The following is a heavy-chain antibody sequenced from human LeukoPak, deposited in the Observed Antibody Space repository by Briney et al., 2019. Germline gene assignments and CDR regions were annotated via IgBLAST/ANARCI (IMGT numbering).Heavy chain of an antibody. J-gene: IGHJ4*02. V-gene: IGHV1-18*01. CDR2: ISGYNGNT. CDR3: TRAPRGDSYGYFDY. Sequence: ASVKVSCKASGYTFTSYGISWVRQAPGQGLEWMGWISGYNGNTNCAQKLQGRVSMTTDTSTSTAYMDLRSPRSDDTAVYYCTRAPRGDSYGYFDYWGQGTLVTVSS. D-gene: IGHD3-16*01. CDR1: GYTFTSYG.